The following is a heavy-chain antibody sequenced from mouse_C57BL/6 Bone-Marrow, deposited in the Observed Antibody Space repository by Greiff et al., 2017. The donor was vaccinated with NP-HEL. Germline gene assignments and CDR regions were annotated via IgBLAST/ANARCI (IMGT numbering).Heavy chain of an antibody. Sequence: QVQLQQSGAELVKPGASVKLSCKASGYTFTSYWMQWVKQRPGQGLEWIGEIDPSDSYTNYNQKFKGKATLTVDTSSSTAYMQLSSLTSEDSAVYYCARGGSGLRPWFAYWGQGTLVTVSA. CDR1: GYTFTSYW. CDR3: ARGGSGLRPWFAY. CDR2: IDPSDSYT. D-gene: IGHD2-4*01. J-gene: IGHJ3*01. V-gene: IGHV1-50*01.